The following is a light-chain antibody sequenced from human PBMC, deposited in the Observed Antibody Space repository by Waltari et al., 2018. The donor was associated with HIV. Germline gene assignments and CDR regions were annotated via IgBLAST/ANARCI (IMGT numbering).Light chain of an antibody. V-gene: IGKV3-15*01. Sequence: EIVMTQSPATLSVSPGERATLSCRASQSVRDNLAWYQQKPGQAPRLLIYGASTRAIGIPVRFSGSGSGTEFTLTISGLQSEDFAVYYCQQYNKWPPVTFGGGTKVEIK. J-gene: IGKJ4*01. CDR1: QSVRDN. CDR3: QQYNKWPPVT. CDR2: GAS.